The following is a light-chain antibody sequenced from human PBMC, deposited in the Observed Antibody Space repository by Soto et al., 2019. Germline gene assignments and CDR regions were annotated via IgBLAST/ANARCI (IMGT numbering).Light chain of an antibody. J-gene: IGKJ5*01. CDR3: QQYNNWPFS. CDR1: QGVTTN. CDR2: DVS. V-gene: IGKV3-15*01. Sequence: EFVLTQSPDTLSLPPGERATLSCRAGQGVTTNFAWYQQKSGQSPRLLIYDVSIRATGVPARFSGTGSVTDFTLTISGLQSEDSAVYFCQQYNNWPFSFGQGTRLEIK.